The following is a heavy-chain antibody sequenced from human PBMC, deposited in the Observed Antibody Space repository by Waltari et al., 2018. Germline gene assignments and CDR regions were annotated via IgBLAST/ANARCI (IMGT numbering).Heavy chain of an antibody. V-gene: IGHV3-74*01. Sequence: EVQLVESGGGLVQPGASLRLSCAASGFTVSNYYTHWVRQGPGKGLVWISRINNGGGSSTTYADSVKGRVTISKDNAKNTVYLQMNSLRAEDTAVYHCARGGQLALDYWGQGTLVTVSS. J-gene: IGHJ4*02. D-gene: IGHD6-6*01. CDR1: GFTVSNYY. CDR2: INNGGGSST. CDR3: ARGGQLALDY.